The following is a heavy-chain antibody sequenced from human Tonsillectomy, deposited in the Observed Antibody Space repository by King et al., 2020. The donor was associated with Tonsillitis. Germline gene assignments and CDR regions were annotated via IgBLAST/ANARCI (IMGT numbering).Heavy chain of an antibody. CDR1: GFTFSTYW. Sequence: VQLVESGGGLVQPGGSLILSCAASGFTFSTYWMNWVRQSPGKGLEWVANIKQDGSEKYYVDSVKGRFTISRDNAKNSLYLQINSLRAEDTAVYYCARDRTQYSSSWSVFDYWGQGTLVTVSS. CDR2: IKQDGSEK. V-gene: IGHV3-7*01. J-gene: IGHJ4*02. D-gene: IGHD6-13*01. CDR3: ARDRTQYSSSWSVFDY.